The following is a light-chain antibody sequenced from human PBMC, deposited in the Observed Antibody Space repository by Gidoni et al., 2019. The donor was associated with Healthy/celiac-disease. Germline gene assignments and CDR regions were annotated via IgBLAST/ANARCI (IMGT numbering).Light chain of an antibody. Sequence: EIVLTQSPGTLSLSPGERATLSCRASQSVSSSYLAWYQQKPGQAPRLLIYGASSRATGIPARFSGSGSGTDFTLTISSLEPEDFAVYYCQQYVSSPWTFGQGTKVEIK. J-gene: IGKJ1*01. CDR1: QSVSSSY. CDR3: QQYVSSPWT. V-gene: IGKV3-20*01. CDR2: GAS.